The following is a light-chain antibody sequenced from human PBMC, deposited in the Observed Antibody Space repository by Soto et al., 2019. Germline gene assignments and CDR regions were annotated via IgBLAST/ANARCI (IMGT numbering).Light chain of an antibody. CDR2: EVS. J-gene: IGLJ1*01. CDR3: RSYAGTNTLYV. Sequence: QSALTQPPSASGSPGQSVTISCTGTSSDVGGYNYVSWYQQHPGKASKLMIYEVSKRPSGVPDRFSGSKSGNTASLTVSGLQAEDEADYYCRSYAGTNTLYVFGTGTKVTVL. CDR1: SSDVGGYNY. V-gene: IGLV2-8*01.